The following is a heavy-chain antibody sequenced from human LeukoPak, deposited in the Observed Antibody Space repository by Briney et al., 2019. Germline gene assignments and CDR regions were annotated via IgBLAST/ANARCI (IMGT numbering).Heavy chain of an antibody. Sequence: GGSLRLSCAAPGFTFSSYSMNWVRQAPGKGLEWVSYISSSSSTIYYADSVKGRFTISRDNAKNSLYLQMNSLRAEDTAVYYCARDWDYGDLDYWGQGTLVTVSS. V-gene: IGHV3-48*01. CDR3: ARDWDYGDLDY. J-gene: IGHJ4*02. D-gene: IGHD4-17*01. CDR2: ISSSSSTI. CDR1: GFTFSSYS.